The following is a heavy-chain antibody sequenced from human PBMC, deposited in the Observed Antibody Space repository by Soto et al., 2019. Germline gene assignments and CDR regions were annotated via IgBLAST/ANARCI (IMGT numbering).Heavy chain of an antibody. CDR2: IGTAGDT. CDR3: ARGRLPAAHSYYYGMDV. V-gene: IGHV3-13*01. CDR1: VFTFSSYD. Sequence: GSLRLSCAASVFTFSSYDMHWVRQATGKGLEWVSAIGTAGDTYYPGSVKGRFTISRENTKNSLYLQMNSLRAGDTAVYYCARGRLPAAHSYYYGMDVWGQGTTVTVSS. D-gene: IGHD2-2*01. J-gene: IGHJ6*02.